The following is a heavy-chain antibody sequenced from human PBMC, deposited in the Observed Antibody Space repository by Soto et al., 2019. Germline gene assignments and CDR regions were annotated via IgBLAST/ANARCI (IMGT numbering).Heavy chain of an antibody. CDR1: GFTVSSNY. CDR3: ARDRYSGYAFGEHDY. Sequence: GGSLRLSCAASGFTVSSNYMSWVRQAPGKGLEWVSVIYSGGSTYYADSVKGRFTISRDNAKNSLYLQMNSLRAEDTAVYYCARDRYSGYAFGEHDYWGQGTLVTVSS. J-gene: IGHJ4*02. CDR2: IYSGGST. D-gene: IGHD5-12*01. V-gene: IGHV3-53*01.